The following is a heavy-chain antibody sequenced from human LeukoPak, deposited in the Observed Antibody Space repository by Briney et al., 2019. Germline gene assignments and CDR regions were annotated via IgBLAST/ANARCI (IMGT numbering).Heavy chain of an antibody. Sequence: GGSLILSCAASGFTFSSYGMHWVRQAPGKGLEWVAFIRYDGSIKYYADSVKGRFTISRDNSKNTVYLQMNSLRVEDTAVYYCARGLVVVPAVSDYWGQGTLVTVSS. J-gene: IGHJ4*02. CDR3: ARGLVVVPAVSDY. CDR1: GFTFSSYG. D-gene: IGHD2-2*01. CDR2: IRYDGSIK. V-gene: IGHV3-30*02.